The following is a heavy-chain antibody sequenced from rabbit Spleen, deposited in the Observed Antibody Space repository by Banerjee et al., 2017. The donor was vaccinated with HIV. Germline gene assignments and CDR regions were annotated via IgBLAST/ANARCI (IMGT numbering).Heavy chain of an antibody. CDR2: IDTGDGDT. D-gene: IGHD8-1*01. V-gene: IGHV1S45*01. CDR3: ARDAGTSFSTYGMDL. CDR1: GFSFSSSYW. J-gene: IGHJ6*01. Sequence: LEESGGGLVKPGGTLTLTCTASGFSFSSSYWICWVRQAPGKGLEWIACIDTGDGDTDYANWAKGRFTISSHDAQNTLYLQLNSLTAADTATYFCARDAGTSFSTYGMDLWGPGTLVTVS.